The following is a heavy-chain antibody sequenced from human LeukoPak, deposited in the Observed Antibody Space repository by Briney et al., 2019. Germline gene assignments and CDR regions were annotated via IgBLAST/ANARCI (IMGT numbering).Heavy chain of an antibody. Sequence: KPSETLSLTCTVSGGSISSSSYYWGWIRQPPGKGLEWIGSIYYSGSTYYNPSLKSRVTISVDTSKNQFSLKLSSVTAADTAVYYCARGVDWYWGQGTLVTVSS. V-gene: IGHV4-39*07. CDR2: IYYSGST. CDR1: GGSISSSSYY. D-gene: IGHD3-9*01. J-gene: IGHJ4*02. CDR3: ARGVDWY.